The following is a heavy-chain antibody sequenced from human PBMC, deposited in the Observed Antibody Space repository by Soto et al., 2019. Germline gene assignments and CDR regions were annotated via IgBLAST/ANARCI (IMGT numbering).Heavy chain of an antibody. D-gene: IGHD6-13*01. V-gene: IGHV3-9*01. CDR1: GFSIDDYT. CDR2: ITWNSDKT. J-gene: IGHJ4*02. Sequence: EVQLVESGGDLVQPGRSLRLSCAGFGFSIDDYTMHWVRQAPGKGLEWVSGITWNSDKTGYAASVRGRFTISKDNSNNMLYLQMNSLRDEDSAIYYCAKDWAATRGYFDYWGQGALVTVSS. CDR3: AKDWAATRGYFDY.